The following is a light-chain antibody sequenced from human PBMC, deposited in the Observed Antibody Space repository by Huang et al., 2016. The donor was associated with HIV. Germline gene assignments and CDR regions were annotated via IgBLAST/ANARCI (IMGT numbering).Light chain of an antibody. Sequence: DIVMTQSPDSLAVSLGERATINCKSSQSVLYFANNKNYLAWCQKKPGQPPKLLIYWEATREFGVPDRFSGSGSGADFTLTSSGLQAEDVADYYCQQYYNTPYTFGQETKLAIK. CDR3: QQYYNTPYT. CDR1: QSVLYFANNKNY. J-gene: IGKJ2*01. CDR2: WEA. V-gene: IGKV4-1*01.